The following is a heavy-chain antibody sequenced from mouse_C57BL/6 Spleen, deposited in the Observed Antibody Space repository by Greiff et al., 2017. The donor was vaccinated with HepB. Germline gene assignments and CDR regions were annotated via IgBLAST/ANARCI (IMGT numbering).Heavy chain of an antibody. CDR2: INPNNGGT. Sequence: VQLKESGPELVKPGASVKMSCKASGYTFTDYNMHWVKQSHGKSLEWIGYINPNNGGTSYNQKFKGKATLTVNKSSSTAYMELRSLTSEDSAVYYRARNPYYDSSYGAYWGHGTLVTVSA. V-gene: IGHV1-22*01. CDR1: GYTFTDYN. J-gene: IGHJ3*01. D-gene: IGHD1-1*01. CDR3: ARNPYYDSSYGAY.